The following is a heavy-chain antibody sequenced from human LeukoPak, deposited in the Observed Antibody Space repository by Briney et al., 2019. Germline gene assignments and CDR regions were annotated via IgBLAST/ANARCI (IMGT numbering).Heavy chain of an antibody. CDR3: ARDRTLGRLDY. J-gene: IGHJ4*02. V-gene: IGHV3-48*04. Sequence: PGGSLRLSCAASGFTFSSYSMNWVRQAPGKGLEWVSYISSSGSTIYYADSVKGRFTISRDNAKNSLYLQMDSLRAEDTAVYYCARDRTLGRLDYWGQGTLVTVSS. CDR2: ISSSGSTI. CDR1: GFTFSSYS. D-gene: IGHD1-1*01.